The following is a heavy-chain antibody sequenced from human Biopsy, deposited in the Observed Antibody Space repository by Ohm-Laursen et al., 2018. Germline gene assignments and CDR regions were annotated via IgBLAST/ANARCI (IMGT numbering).Heavy chain of an antibody. V-gene: IGHV4-34*01. D-gene: IGHD3-22*01. CDR2: INHSGRT. CDR1: GESFNGYY. CDR3: VRGVDYYDPYHYYALDV. Sequence: SETLSPTCAVYGESFNGYYWSWIRQTPGKGLEWIGEINHSGRTNYNPSLKGRVTISVDTSKNQFSLKVRSVTAADTAVYYCVRGVDYYDPYHYYALDVWGQGTTVTVSS. J-gene: IGHJ6*02.